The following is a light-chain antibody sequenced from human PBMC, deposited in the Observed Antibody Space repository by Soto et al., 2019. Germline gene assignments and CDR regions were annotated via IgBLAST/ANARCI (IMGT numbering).Light chain of an antibody. J-gene: IGKJ4*01. CDR2: DAS. CDR1: QSISSW. Sequence: DIQMTQSPSTLSASVGDRVTITCRASQSISSWLARYQQKPGKAPKLLIYDASSLESGVPSRFSGSGSATEFTLTINNLQPDDFATYHCQQYNRYSLTFGGGTKVEIK. V-gene: IGKV1-5*01. CDR3: QQYNRYSLT.